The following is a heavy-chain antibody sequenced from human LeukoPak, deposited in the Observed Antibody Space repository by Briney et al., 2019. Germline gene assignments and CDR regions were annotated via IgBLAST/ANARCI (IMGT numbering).Heavy chain of an antibody. CDR1: GGTISGYY. D-gene: IGHD1-1*01. V-gene: IGHV4-4*07. CDR2: LYTRGRN. J-gene: IGHJ4*02. Sequence: SETLTLTCTVSGGTISGYYLSWVRQPAGKGLEWIGRLYTRGRNDYNPSLKGRVTMSLDTSNNQFSMKLSSVPAADTAIYNCVSTLEAGFPLWGRGTLVTVSS. CDR3: VSTLEAGFPL.